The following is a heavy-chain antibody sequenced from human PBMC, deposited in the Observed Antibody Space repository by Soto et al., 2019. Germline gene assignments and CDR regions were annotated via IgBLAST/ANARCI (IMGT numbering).Heavy chain of an antibody. J-gene: IGHJ4*02. Sequence: QVQLVQSGVEVKKPGASVKVSCKASGFTFTNYAITWVRQAPGQGLEWMGWISAYNGNTNYAQNLRDKGSXXTXACXNTAFMELRSLTYDDTAMYYCARDFTGWPPDGFDHWGQGTQVTVSS. CDR2: ISAYNGNT. CDR3: ARDFTGWPPDGFDH. V-gene: IGHV1-18*01. D-gene: IGHD6-19*01. CDR1: GFTFTNYA.